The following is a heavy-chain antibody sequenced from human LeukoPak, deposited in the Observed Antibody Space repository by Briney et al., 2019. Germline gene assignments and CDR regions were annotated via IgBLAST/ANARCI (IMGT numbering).Heavy chain of an antibody. CDR3: ARDAGDGSCLDY. D-gene: IGHD1-26*01. CDR1: GGTFSSFA. J-gene: IGHJ4*02. CDR2: SIPIFGTA. Sequence: GSSVKVSCKASGGTFSSFAISWVRQAPGQGLEWMGGSIPIFGTANYAQKFQGRVTITTDESTSTAYMELSSLRSEDTAVYYCARDAGDGSCLDYWGQGTLVTVSS. V-gene: IGHV1-69*05.